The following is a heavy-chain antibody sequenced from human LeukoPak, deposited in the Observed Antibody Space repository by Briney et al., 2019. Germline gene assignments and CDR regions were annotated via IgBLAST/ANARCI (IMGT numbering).Heavy chain of an antibody. Sequence: ASVKVSCKASGYTFSGYYLHWLRQAPGQGLEWMGWVSPTNGVTSYTQKFQGRVTMTWDRSISTAYMELNGLRSDDTAVYYCARVHVSGYYYRAYWGQGTLVTVSS. J-gene: IGHJ4*02. CDR3: ARVHVSGYYYRAY. CDR2: VSPTNGVT. CDR1: GYTFSGYY. D-gene: IGHD6-25*01. V-gene: IGHV1-2*02.